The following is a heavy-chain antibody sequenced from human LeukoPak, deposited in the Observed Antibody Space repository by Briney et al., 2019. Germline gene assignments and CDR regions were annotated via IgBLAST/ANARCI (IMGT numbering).Heavy chain of an antibody. CDR2: IYYSGST. D-gene: IGHD5-18*01. CDR1: GGSISSYY. Sequence: PSETLSLTCTVSGGSISSYYWSWIRQPPGKGLEWIGYIYYSGSTNYNPSFKSRVTISVDTSKNQFSLKLSSVTAADTAVYYCARLSVSDTAMVPDYWGQGTLVTVSS. J-gene: IGHJ4*02. V-gene: IGHV4-59*08. CDR3: ARLSVSDTAMVPDY.